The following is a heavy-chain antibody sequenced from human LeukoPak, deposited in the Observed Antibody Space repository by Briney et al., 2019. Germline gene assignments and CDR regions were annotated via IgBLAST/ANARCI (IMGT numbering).Heavy chain of an antibody. Sequence: GGSLRLSCGASGFTFGGYWMYWVRQAPGKGLEWVANIKYDGSEKNYVDSVKGRFTISRDNAKNSLYLQMNSLRAEDTAVYYCARDGVSSSPDSDYWGQGTLVTVSS. CDR3: ARDGVSSSPDSDY. J-gene: IGHJ4*02. CDR2: IKYDGSEK. CDR1: GFTFGGYW. D-gene: IGHD6-6*01. V-gene: IGHV3-7*01.